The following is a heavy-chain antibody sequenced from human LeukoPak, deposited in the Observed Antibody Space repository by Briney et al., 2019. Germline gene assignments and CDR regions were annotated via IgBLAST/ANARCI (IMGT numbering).Heavy chain of an antibody. Sequence: TSVKVSCEASGYSFSGYYIHWVRQAPGQGLEWMGCISPNSDDTTYAQKFRGRVTLTRDTSISTAYMDLSSLRSDDTAVYYCAREVRTYSSGWTLYLDYWGQGTLVTVSS. CDR2: ISPNSDDT. V-gene: IGHV1-2*02. D-gene: IGHD6-19*01. CDR1: GYSFSGYY. J-gene: IGHJ4*02. CDR3: AREVRTYSSGWTLYLDY.